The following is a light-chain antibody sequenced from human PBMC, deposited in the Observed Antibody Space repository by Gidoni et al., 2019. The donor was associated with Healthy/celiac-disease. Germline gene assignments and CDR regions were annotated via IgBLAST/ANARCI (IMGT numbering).Light chain of an antibody. CDR1: QRISSW. Sequence: DIQMTQSPSTLSASVGDRVTITCRASQRISSWLAWYQQKPGKAPKLLIYKASSLESGVPSRFSGSGSGTEFTLTISSLQPDDFATYYCQQYNSYWGFTFGPGTKVDIK. J-gene: IGKJ3*01. CDR3: QQYNSYWGFT. V-gene: IGKV1-5*03. CDR2: KAS.